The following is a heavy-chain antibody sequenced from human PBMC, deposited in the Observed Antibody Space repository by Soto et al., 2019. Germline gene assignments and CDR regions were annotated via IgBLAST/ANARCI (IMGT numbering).Heavy chain of an antibody. CDR2: IKSKADGGTT. J-gene: IGHJ4*01. CDR1: GFIFSNAW. V-gene: IGHV3-15*07. CDR3: TTDSYINMPIVGFDY. D-gene: IGHD2-2*01. Sequence: GSLRLSCAASGFIFSNAWINWVRQAPGKGLEWVGRIKSKADGGTTDFAAPVKGRFAISRDDSKNMMYMEMSSLRTEDTAVYYCTTDSYINMPIVGFDYWGHGTLVTGSS.